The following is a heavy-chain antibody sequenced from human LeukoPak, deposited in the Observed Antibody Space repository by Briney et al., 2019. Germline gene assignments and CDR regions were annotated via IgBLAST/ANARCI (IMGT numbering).Heavy chain of an antibody. CDR3: ARGSSSGGEFDY. CDR1: VGAISSYY. Sequence: PSETLSLTSTVSVGAISSYYWSWIRQPPGQGLEWIGYIYYSGCTNYNPSLKSQVTISVDTSKIQFSLKLSSVTAADTAVYYCARGSSSGGEFDYWGQGTLVTVSS. D-gene: IGHD6-19*01. CDR2: IYYSGCT. V-gene: IGHV4-59*01. J-gene: IGHJ4*02.